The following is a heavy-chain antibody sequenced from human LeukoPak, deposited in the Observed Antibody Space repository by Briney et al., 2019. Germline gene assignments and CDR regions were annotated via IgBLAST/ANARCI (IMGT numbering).Heavy chain of an antibody. D-gene: IGHD4-23*01. J-gene: IGHJ4*02. V-gene: IGHV4-30-4*01. Sequence: KPSETLSLTCTVSGGSISSGAHYWSWVRQPPGKGLEWIGYISYSGSTYYNPSLKSRVTISIDTSKSQFSLKLSSVTAADTAVYYCARYYGGNSNFDYWGQGTLVTVSS. CDR3: ARYYGGNSNFDY. CDR2: ISYSGST. CDR1: GGSISSGAHY.